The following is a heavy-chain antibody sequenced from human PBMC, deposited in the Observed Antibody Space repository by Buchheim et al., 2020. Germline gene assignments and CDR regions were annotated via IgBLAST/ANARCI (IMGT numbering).Heavy chain of an antibody. CDR2: TSGASGNT. CDR3: AKSYENLYYFYGMDV. J-gene: IGHJ6*02. V-gene: IGHV3-23*01. D-gene: IGHD5-12*01. Sequence: EVQLTESGGGLVQPGGSLRLSCAASGLSFSSYAISWVRQAPGKGLEWVSATSGASGNTYYADSVKGRFTISRDESRNRLFPQMNSLRVEDTAVYYCAKSYENLYYFYGMDVWGQGT. CDR1: GLSFSSYA.